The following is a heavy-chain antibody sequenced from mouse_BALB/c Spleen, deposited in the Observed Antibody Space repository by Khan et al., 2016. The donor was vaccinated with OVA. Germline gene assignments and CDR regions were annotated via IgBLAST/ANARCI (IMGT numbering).Heavy chain of an antibody. CDR2: ISGDSSTI. CDR1: GFTISTYG. V-gene: IGHV5-17*02. Sequence: EVQLVESGGGLVQPGGSRKLSCAASGFTISTYGMHWVRQAPEKGLEWVAYISGDSSTIYYADTVKGRFTISRDNPKNTLFLQMNSLMSEDTARYYCATSYFYGYYFDYWGPGTTLTVSS. D-gene: IGHD1-1*01. CDR3: ATSYFYGYYFDY. J-gene: IGHJ2*01.